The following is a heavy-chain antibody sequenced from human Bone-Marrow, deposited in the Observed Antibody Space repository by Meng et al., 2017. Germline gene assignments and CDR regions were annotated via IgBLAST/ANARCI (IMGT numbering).Heavy chain of an antibody. V-gene: IGHV3-74*01. CDR2: INSDGSST. CDR1: GITFNNYW. CDR3: ARVAWGFDY. J-gene: IGHJ4*02. Sequence: VPLVESGGGLVQPGGSLRLSCVATGITFNNYWMHWVRQAPGKGLVWVSRINSDGSSTSYADSVKGRFTISRDNTKNTLYLQMNSLTAEDTAIYYCARVAWGFDYWGQGTLVTVSS. D-gene: IGHD7-27*01.